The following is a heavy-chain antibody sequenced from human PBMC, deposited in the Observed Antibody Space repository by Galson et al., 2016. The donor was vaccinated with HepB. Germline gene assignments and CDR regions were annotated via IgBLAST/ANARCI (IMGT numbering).Heavy chain of an antibody. D-gene: IGHD2-21*02. J-gene: IGHJ4*02. V-gene: IGHV3-30*19. CDR2: ISYDGGDK. CDR1: GFTFSRYG. Sequence: SLRLSCAASGFTFSRYGMHWVRQAPGKGLEWVAVISYDGGDKHYADSVKGRFTVSRDNSQNTLFLQMNSLRVEDTAVYYCAKLDCGRDCPRDDWGQGTQLTVS. CDR3: AKLDCGRDCPRDD.